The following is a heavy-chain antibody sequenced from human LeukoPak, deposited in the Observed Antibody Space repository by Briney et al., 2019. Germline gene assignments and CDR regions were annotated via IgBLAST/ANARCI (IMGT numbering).Heavy chain of an antibody. D-gene: IGHD6-19*01. V-gene: IGHV4-39*01. CDR2: IYYSGST. CDR1: GGSICSSSHY. Sequence: SETLSLTCTVSGGSICSSSHYWGWIRQPPGKGLEWIGTIYYSGSTYYNPSLKSRVTISVDTSKNQFSLKLSSVTAADTAVYYCARQSSYTSGWYSDYWGQGTLVIVSS. J-gene: IGHJ4*02. CDR3: ARQSSYTSGWYSDY.